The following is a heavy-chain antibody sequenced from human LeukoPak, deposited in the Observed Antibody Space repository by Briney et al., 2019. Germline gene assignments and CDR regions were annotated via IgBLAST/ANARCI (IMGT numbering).Heavy chain of an antibody. CDR2: IYYHENT. D-gene: IGHD2/OR15-2a*01. V-gene: IGHV4-39*07. J-gene: IGHJ4*02. CDR3: AREGYYVRAADY. CDR1: SGSISSSTDY. Sequence: SETLSLTCTVSSGSISSSTDYWGWIRQAPGKGLEWIGSIYYHENTYYNSSLKSRVTISVDTSKNQFSLKLSSLTAADTAVYYCAREGYYVRAADYWGQGTLVTVSS.